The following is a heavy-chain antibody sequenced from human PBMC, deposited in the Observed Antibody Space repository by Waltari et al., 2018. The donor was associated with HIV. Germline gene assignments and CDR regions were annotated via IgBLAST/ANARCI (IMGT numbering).Heavy chain of an antibody. CDR1: GGSISSYY. CDR3: ARERMVRGVIHPYYGMDV. J-gene: IGHJ6*01. CDR2: IYYSGST. D-gene: IGHD3-10*01. Sequence: QVQLQESGPGLVKPSETLSLTCTVSGGSISSYYWSWIRQPPGKGLEWIGYIYYSGSTNYNPSLKSRVTISVDTSKNQFSLKLSSVTAADTAVYYCARERMVRGVIHPYYGMDVWGQGTTVTVSS. V-gene: IGHV4-59*01.